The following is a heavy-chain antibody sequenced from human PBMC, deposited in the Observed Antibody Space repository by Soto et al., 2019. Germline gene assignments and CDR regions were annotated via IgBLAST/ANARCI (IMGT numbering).Heavy chain of an antibody. CDR1: GGSISSGGYY. J-gene: IGHJ4*02. D-gene: IGHD6-19*01. CDR3: ARGILGSYSSGWYFDY. Sequence: QVRLQESGPGLVKPSQTLSLTCTVSGGSISSGGYYWSWIRQHPGKGLEWIGYIYYSGSTYYNPSLKSRVTISVDRSKNQFSLKLSSVTAADTAVYYCARGILGSYSSGWYFDYWRQGTLVTVSS. V-gene: IGHV4-31*03. CDR2: IYYSGST.